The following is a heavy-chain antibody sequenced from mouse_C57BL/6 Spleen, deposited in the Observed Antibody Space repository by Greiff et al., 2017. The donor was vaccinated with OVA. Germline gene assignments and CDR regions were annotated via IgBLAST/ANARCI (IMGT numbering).Heavy chain of an antibody. CDR1: GFSLTSYG. J-gene: IGHJ1*03. D-gene: IGHD1-1*01. CDR3: ARNSDYYGSSFDV. Sequence: VQLQQSGPGLVQPSQSLSITCTVSGFSLTSYGVHWVRQSPGKGLEWLGVIWSGGSTDYNAAFISRLSISKDNSKSQVFFKMNSLQADDTAIYYCARNSDYYGSSFDVWGTGTTVTVSS. CDR2: IWSGGST. V-gene: IGHV2-2*01.